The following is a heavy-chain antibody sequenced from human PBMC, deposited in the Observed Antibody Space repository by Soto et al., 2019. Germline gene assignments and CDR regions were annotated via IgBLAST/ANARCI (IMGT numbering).Heavy chain of an antibody. V-gene: IGHV1-69*01. D-gene: IGHD1-26*01. CDR1: GGTFSSYA. CDR2: IIPIFGTA. CDR3: ASGVDSGRYYCYYYGMDV. J-gene: IGHJ6*02. Sequence: QVQLVQSGAEVKKPGSSVKVSCKASGGTFSSYAISWVRQAPGQGLEWMGGIIPIFGTANYAQKFQGRVTITADEYTSTAYMELSSLRSEDTAVYYCASGVDSGRYYCYYYGMDVWGQGTTVTVSS.